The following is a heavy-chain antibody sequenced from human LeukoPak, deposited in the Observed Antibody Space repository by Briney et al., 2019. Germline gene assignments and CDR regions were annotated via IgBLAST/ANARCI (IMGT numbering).Heavy chain of an antibody. CDR1: GFTFSSYG. J-gene: IGHJ6*04. Sequence: GGSLRLSCAASGFTFSSYGMHWVRQAPGKGLEWVAFIRYDGSSKFYADSVKGRFTISRDNSKNTLYLQMHSLRAEDTAVYYCAELGITMIGGVWGKGTTVTISS. CDR3: AELGITMIGGV. D-gene: IGHD3-10*02. CDR2: IRYDGSSK. V-gene: IGHV3-30*02.